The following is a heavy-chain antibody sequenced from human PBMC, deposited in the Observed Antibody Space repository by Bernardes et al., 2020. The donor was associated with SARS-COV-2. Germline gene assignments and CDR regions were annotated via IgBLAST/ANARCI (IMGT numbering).Heavy chain of an antibody. CDR3: ARDHGRDSSGYYYGDDAFDI. CDR1: GFTFSSYW. Sequence: GGSLRLSCAASGFTFSSYWMSWVRQAPGKGLEWVANIKQDGSEKYYVDSVKGRFTISRDNAKNSLYLQMNSLRAEDTAVYYCARDHGRDSSGYYYGDDAFDIWGQGTMVTVSS. D-gene: IGHD3-22*01. CDR2: IKQDGSEK. J-gene: IGHJ3*02. V-gene: IGHV3-7*01.